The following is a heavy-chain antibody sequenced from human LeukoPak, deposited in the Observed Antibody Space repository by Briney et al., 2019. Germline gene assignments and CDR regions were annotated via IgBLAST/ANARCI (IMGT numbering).Heavy chain of an antibody. J-gene: IGHJ5*02. CDR3: ARTSTMTSRWFDP. D-gene: IGHD3-22*01. Sequence: PSETLSLTCTVSGGSISSGDYYWSWIRQPPGKGLEWIGYIYYSGSTYYNPSLKSRVTISVDTSKNQFPLKLSSVTAADTAVYYCARTSTMTSRWFDPWGQGTLVTVSS. CDR1: GGSISSGDYY. V-gene: IGHV4-30-4*01. CDR2: IYYSGST.